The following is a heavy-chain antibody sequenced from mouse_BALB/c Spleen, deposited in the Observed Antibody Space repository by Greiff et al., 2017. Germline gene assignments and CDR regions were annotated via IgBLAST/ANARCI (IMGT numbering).Heavy chain of an antibody. CDR1: GFTFSSFG. J-gene: IGHJ4*01. V-gene: IGHV5-17*02. D-gene: IGHD2-4*01. CDR3: ARRGYDYFYAMDY. Sequence: EVKLQESGGGLVQPGGSRKLSCAASGFTFSSFGMHWVRQAPEKGLEWVAYISSGSSTIYYADTVKGRFTISRDNPKNTLFLQMTSLRSEDTAMYYCARRGYDYFYAMDYWGQGTSVTVSS. CDR2: ISSGSSTI.